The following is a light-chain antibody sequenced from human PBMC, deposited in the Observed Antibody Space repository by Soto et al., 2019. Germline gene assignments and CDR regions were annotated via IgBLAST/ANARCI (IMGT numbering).Light chain of an antibody. CDR1: QSISSW. CDR2: KAS. CDR3: QRYNSYSL. Sequence: DIQMTQSPSTLSASVGDTVIITCRASQSISSWLAWYQQKPGQAPKLLISKASSLESGVPSRFSGSGSGTEFTLTSSSRQPDDFATYYFQRYNSYSLFGPGTKVYIK. V-gene: IGKV1-5*03. J-gene: IGKJ3*01.